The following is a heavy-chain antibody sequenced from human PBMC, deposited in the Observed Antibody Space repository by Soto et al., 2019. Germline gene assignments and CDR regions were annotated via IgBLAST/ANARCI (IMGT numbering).Heavy chain of an antibody. J-gene: IGHJ5*02. Sequence: GSLRLSCATSGFTFINYAMSWVRQAPGKGLEWVSAISGSGDRRFYAESVKGRFSVSRDNSKNTLFLEMNNLRVDDTAIYYCAKSFCSSSSCFFVWVDPWGPGTLVTVSS. D-gene: IGHD2-2*01. CDR1: GFTFINYA. CDR2: ISGSGDRR. CDR3: AKSFCSSSSCFFVWVDP. V-gene: IGHV3-23*01.